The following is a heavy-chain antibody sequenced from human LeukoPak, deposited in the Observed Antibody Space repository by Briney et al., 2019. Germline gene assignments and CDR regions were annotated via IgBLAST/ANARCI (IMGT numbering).Heavy chain of an antibody. D-gene: IGHD3-9*01. V-gene: IGHV1-69*05. CDR1: GGTFGSYT. CDR2: IIPIFGTA. CDR3: ARGRYFDWPWGNYFDY. J-gene: IGHJ4*02. Sequence: SVKVSCKASGGTFGSYTISWVRQAPGQGHEWMGRIIPIFGTANYAQKFQGRVTITTDESTSTAYMELSSLRSEDTAVYYCARGRYFDWPWGNYFDYWGQGTLVTVSS.